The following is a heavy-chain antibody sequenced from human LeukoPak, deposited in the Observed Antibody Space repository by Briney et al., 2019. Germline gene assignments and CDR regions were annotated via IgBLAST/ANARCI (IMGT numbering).Heavy chain of an antibody. CDR3: AYYYGSGSYLEYYFDY. CDR2: IRYDGSNK. CDR1: GFTFRSYG. V-gene: IGHV3-30*02. Sequence: GGSLRLSCAASGFTFRSYGMHWVRQAPGKGLEWVAFIRYDGSNKYYADSVKGRFTISRDNSKNTLYLQMNSLRAEDTAVCYCAYYYGSGSYLEYYFDYWGQGTLVTVSS. J-gene: IGHJ4*02. D-gene: IGHD3-10*01.